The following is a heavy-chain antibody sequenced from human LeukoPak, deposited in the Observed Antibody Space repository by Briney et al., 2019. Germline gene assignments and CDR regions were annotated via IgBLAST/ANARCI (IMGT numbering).Heavy chain of an antibody. CDR1: GGSISSSSYY. Sequence: PSETLSLTCTVSGGSISSSSYYWGWVRQPPGKGLEWIGSIYYSGSTYYNPSLKSRVTISVDTSKNQFSLKLSSVTAADTAVYYCAGSMAYAEDYWGQGTLVTVSS. J-gene: IGHJ4*02. V-gene: IGHV4-39*01. D-gene: IGHD2-8*01. CDR2: IYYSGST. CDR3: AGSMAYAEDY.